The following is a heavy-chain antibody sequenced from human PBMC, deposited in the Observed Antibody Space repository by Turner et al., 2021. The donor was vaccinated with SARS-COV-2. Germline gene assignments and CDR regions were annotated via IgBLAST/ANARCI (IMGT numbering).Heavy chain of an antibody. CDR3: AIAPNYYYGMDV. J-gene: IGHJ6*02. CDR1: GGSISSSGSY. D-gene: IGHD2-21*01. CDR2: IYYGGST. V-gene: IGHV4-39*01. Sequence: QLLLQASGPGLVKHSETLCLTCTVSGGSISSSGSYLGWIRQPPGKGLELIGSIYYGGSTYYNPSLKSRVSIAVDTSKKQFSLNLSSVTAADAAVYDCAIAPNYYYGMDVWGQGTTVTVSS.